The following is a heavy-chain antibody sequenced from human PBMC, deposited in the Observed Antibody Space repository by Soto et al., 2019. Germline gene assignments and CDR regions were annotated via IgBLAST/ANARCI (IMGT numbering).Heavy chain of an antibody. J-gene: IGHJ6*02. D-gene: IGHD3-10*01. V-gene: IGHV3-30*18. Sequence: QVQLVESGGGVVQPGRSLRLSCAASGFTFSSYGMHWVRQAPGKGLEWVAVISYDGSNKYYADSVKGRFTISRDNSKNTLYLQMNSLRAEDTAVYYCAKDLREAGGRGYGMDVWGQGTTVTVSS. CDR3: AKDLREAGGRGYGMDV. CDR2: ISYDGSNK. CDR1: GFTFSSYG.